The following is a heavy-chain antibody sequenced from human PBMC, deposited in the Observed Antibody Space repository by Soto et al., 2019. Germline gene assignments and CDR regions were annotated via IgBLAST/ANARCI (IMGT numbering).Heavy chain of an antibody. CDR2: VYSTGTT. CDR3: AREKDYYHSALDV. V-gene: IGHV4-4*07. J-gene: IGHJ6*02. CDR1: SGSISNYY. Sequence: QVELQESGPGLVKPSETLSLKCSASSGSISNYYWSWIRQPAGGALEWIGRVYSTGTTDYNPSLQSRITMSVDTSKNQFFLNLSPVTAADTAIYYCAREKDYYHSALDVWGQGTTVTVSS.